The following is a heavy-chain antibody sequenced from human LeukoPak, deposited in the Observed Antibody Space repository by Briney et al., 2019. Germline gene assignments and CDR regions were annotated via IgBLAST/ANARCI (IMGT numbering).Heavy chain of an antibody. Sequence: GGTLRLSCAASGFTFSSYGMSWVRQAPGKGLEWVSAISGSGGSTYYADSVKGRFTISRDNSKNTLYLQMNSLRAEDTAVYYCAKAQIAVAVYYYYYMDVWGKGTTVTVSS. CDR1: GFTFSSYG. J-gene: IGHJ6*03. CDR3: AKAQIAVAVYYYYYMDV. CDR2: ISGSGGST. V-gene: IGHV3-23*01. D-gene: IGHD6-19*01.